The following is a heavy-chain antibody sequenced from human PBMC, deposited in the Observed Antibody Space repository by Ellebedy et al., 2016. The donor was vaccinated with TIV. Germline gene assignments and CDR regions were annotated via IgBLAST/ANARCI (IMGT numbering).Heavy chain of an antibody. CDR3: ARGVPRSGQRFDY. Sequence: AASVKVSCKASGYTFTGSYMHWVRQAPGQGLEWMGWINPNTGETMYAQKFQGRVTMTRDTSISTAYMELSRLISDDTAVYYCARGVPRSGQRFDYWGQGTLVTVSS. D-gene: IGHD5-12*01. J-gene: IGHJ4*02. CDR1: GYTFTGSY. CDR2: INPNTGET. V-gene: IGHV1-2*02.